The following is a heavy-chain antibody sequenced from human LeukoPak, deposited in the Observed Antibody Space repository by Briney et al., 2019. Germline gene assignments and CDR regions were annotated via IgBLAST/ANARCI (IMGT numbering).Heavy chain of an antibody. CDR2: INAGNGNT. Sequence: ASVKVSGKASGYTFTSYAMHWVRQAPGQRLEWMGWINAGNGNTKYSQKFQGRVTITRDTSASTAYMELSSLRSEDTAVYYCARGRYCSGGSCSSPPYFQHWGQGTLVTVSS. J-gene: IGHJ1*01. CDR3: ARGRYCSGGSCSSPPYFQH. D-gene: IGHD2-15*01. CDR1: GYTFTSYA. V-gene: IGHV1-3*01.